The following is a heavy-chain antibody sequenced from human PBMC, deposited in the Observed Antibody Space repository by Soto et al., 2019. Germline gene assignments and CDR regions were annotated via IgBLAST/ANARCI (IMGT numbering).Heavy chain of an antibody. CDR2: ISGDSGST. Sequence: QVQLVQSGAEVKKPGASVKVSCKASDYTFTRNGISWVRQAPGQGLEWMGWISGDSGSTNYAQKFQGRVTMTTDTPTRTAYMELRSLRADDTAVYYCATFYSSGWHRGHRDNWGQGPLVTVSS. J-gene: IGHJ1*01. D-gene: IGHD6-19*01. CDR3: ATFYSSGWHRGHRDN. CDR1: DYTFTRNG. V-gene: IGHV1-18*01.